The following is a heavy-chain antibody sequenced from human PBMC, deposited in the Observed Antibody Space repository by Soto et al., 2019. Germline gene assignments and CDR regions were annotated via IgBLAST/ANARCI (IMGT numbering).Heavy chain of an antibody. J-gene: IGHJ4*02. CDR1: GGSVRSGGYY. CDR2: IYDNVKT. CDR3: ARGTSANSYFDY. D-gene: IGHD1-1*01. Sequence: PSETLSLTCIVSGGSVRSGGYYWTWLRQDPRKGLEWIGYIYDNVKTDYNPSLRSRTRISVDTSKNQFSLDLRSVTAADTAVYYCARGTSANSYFDYWGQGKTVTVSS. V-gene: IGHV4-31*03.